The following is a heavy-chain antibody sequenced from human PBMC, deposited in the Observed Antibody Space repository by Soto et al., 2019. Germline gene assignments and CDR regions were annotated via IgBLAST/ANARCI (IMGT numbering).Heavy chain of an antibody. Sequence: SVKVSCKASGGTFSNSAISWARQAPGHRLAWMGGIIPIFGTANYAQKFQGRVTITADEPTSTAYMELSSLRSEDTAVYYCARVGGCSSTSCSAYYYYGMDVWGQGTTVTVSS. J-gene: IGHJ6*02. CDR1: GGTFSNSA. CDR3: ARVGGCSSTSCSAYYYYGMDV. CDR2: IIPIFGTA. D-gene: IGHD2-2*01. V-gene: IGHV1-69*13.